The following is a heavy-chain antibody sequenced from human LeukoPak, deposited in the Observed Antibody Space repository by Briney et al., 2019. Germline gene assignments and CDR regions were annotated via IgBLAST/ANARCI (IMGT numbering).Heavy chain of an antibody. CDR1: GGSFSGYY. CDR2: INHSGST. D-gene: IGHD6-6*01. J-gene: IGHJ5*02. Sequence: SETLSLTCAVYGGSFSGYYWSWIRQPPGKGLEWIGEINHSGSTNYNPSLKSRVTISVDTSKNQFSLKLSSVTAADTAVYYCARGVGSDPVAASDKELNWFDPWGQGTLVTVSS. CDR3: ARGVGSDPVAASDKELNWFDP. V-gene: IGHV4-34*01.